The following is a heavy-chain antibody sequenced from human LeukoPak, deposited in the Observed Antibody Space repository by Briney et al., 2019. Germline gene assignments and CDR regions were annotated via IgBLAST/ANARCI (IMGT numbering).Heavy chain of an antibody. J-gene: IGHJ6*03. CDR1: GYTFTGYY. V-gene: IGHV1-2*02. Sequence: ASVKVSCKASGYTFTGYYMHWVRQAPGQGLEWMGWINPNSGGTNYAQKFQGRVTMTRDTSISTAYMELSRLRSDDTAVYYCARDCDYYGSGSYYKAYYYMDVWGKGTTVTVSS. CDR2: INPNSGGT. CDR3: ARDCDYYGSGSYYKAYYYMDV. D-gene: IGHD3-10*01.